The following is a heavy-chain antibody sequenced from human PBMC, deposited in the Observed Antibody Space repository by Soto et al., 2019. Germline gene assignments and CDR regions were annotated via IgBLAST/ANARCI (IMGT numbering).Heavy chain of an antibody. CDR2: ISGSGGST. CDR1: GFTFRTYA. Sequence: GGSLRLSCAASGFTFRTYAMTWVRQAPGKGQKWVSTISGSGGSTYYADSVKGRFTISRDNSKNTLYLQMNSLRAEDTALYYGAKDGWKLLRGFGPWGQETLFTVSS. D-gene: IGHD1-26*01. V-gene: IGHV3-23*01. CDR3: AKDGWKLLRGFGP. J-gene: IGHJ5*02.